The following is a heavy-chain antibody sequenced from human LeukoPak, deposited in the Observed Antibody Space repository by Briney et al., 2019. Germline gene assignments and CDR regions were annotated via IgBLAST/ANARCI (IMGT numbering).Heavy chain of an antibody. V-gene: IGHV3-23*01. Sequence: GGSLRLSCAASGFTFTTYAINWVRQAPGKGLEWVSGISGGGDKAYYADSVNGRFTISRDNSKNTVSLQMSSLRAEDTALYYCAKDLALAGTGGGFDVWGQGTRVGISS. CDR2: ISGGGDKA. CDR3: AKDLALAGTGGGFDV. D-gene: IGHD6-19*01. CDR1: GFTFTTYA. J-gene: IGHJ3*01.